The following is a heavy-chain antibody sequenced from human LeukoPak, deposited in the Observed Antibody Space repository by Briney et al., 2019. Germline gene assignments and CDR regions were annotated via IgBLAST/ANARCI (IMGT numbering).Heavy chain of an antibody. CDR3: ARIYSSGWFAAFDI. J-gene: IGHJ3*02. CDR2: ISSSSSYI. CDR1: GFIFSSYS. Sequence: PGGSLRLSCAASGFIFSSYSMNWVRQAPGKGLECVSSISSSSSYIYYADSVKGRFTISRDNAKNSLYLQMNSLRAEDTAVYYCARIYSSGWFAAFDIWGQGTMVTVSS. V-gene: IGHV3-21*01. D-gene: IGHD6-19*01.